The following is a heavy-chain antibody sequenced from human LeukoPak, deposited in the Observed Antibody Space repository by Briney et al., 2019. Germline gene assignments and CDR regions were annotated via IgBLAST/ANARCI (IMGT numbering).Heavy chain of an antibody. Sequence: PSETLSLTCTDSGGSLSSGSYYRSWVRQPAGSGLESLGRIYTSGSPNYNPSRKSRVTISVDTSKNLFSLKLSSVTAADTAVYYCAREWYYYDSSSHYSDWFDPWGQGTLVTVSS. V-gene: IGHV4-61*02. CDR1: GGSLSSGSYY. D-gene: IGHD3-22*01. CDR3: AREWYYYDSSSHYSDWFDP. J-gene: IGHJ5*02. CDR2: IYTSGSP.